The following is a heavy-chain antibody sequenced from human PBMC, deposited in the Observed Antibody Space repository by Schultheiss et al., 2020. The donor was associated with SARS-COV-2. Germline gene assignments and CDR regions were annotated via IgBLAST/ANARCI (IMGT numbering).Heavy chain of an antibody. J-gene: IGHJ6*02. CDR1: GYTLAAFS. D-gene: IGHD3-3*01. CDR3: ARDSPNDYDFWSGEYYYYYGMDV. V-gene: IGHV1-24*01. CDR2: YHPGQGEI. Sequence: ASVKVSCRVSGYTLAAFSMQWVRQAPGKGLEWMGGYHPGQGEIIYAQKFRARVTMTEDTSTDTAYMDLRTLTSEDTAVYYCARDSPNDYDFWSGEYYYYYGMDVWGQGTTVTVSS.